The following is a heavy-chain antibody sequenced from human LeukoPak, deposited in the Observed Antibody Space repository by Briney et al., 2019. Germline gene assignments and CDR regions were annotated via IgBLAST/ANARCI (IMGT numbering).Heavy chain of an antibody. Sequence: SETLSLPCTVSGGSISSYYWSWIRQPPGKGLEWIGDIYYSGTTNYNPSLKSRVTISVDTSKNQFSLKLTSVTAADTAVYYCARGSGWYDYWGQGTLVTVSS. D-gene: IGHD6-19*01. V-gene: IGHV4-59*01. CDR2: IYYSGTT. CDR3: ARGSGWYDY. J-gene: IGHJ4*02. CDR1: GGSISSYY.